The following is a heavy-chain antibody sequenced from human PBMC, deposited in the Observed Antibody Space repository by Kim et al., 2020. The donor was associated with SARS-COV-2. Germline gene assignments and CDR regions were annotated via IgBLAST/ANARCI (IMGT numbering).Heavy chain of an antibody. V-gene: IGHV3-23*01. CDR2: ISGSIPST. D-gene: IGHD3-10*01. CDR1: GFTFSDNA. Sequence: GGSLRLSCAASGFTFSDNAMRWVRRAPGKGLEWVSGISGSIPSTTYADSVRGHFTISRDNSKTTLYLQMDSLRVEDPAASYCAYALIYVSGIGYFDSWG. CDR3: AYALIYVSGIGYFDS. J-gene: IGHJ4*03.